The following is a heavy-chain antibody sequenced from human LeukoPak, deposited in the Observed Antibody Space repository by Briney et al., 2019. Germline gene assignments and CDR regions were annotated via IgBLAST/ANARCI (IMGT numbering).Heavy chain of an antibody. CDR2: IYYSGST. CDR1: GGSISSYY. CDR3: ARGQWLNSY. Sequence: PSETLSLTCTVSGGSISSYYWTWIRQPPGQGLEWIGYIYYSGSTNYNPSLKSRVTISVDTSKSQFSLKLSSVTAADTAVYYCARGQWLNSYWGQGTLVTVSS. D-gene: IGHD6-19*01. V-gene: IGHV4-59*01. J-gene: IGHJ4*02.